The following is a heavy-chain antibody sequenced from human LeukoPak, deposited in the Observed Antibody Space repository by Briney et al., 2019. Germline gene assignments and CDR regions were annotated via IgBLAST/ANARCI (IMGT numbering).Heavy chain of an antibody. D-gene: IGHD5-24*01. CDR3: ATFFRWLQNDY. CDR2: IKQDGSEK. Sequence: GGSLRLSCAASGFTFSSYWMSWVRQAPGKGLEWVANIKQDGSEKYYVDSVRGRFTISRDNAKNSLYLQMNSLRAEDTAVYYCATFFRWLQNDYWGQGTLVTVSS. V-gene: IGHV3-7*01. CDR1: GFTFSSYW. J-gene: IGHJ4*02.